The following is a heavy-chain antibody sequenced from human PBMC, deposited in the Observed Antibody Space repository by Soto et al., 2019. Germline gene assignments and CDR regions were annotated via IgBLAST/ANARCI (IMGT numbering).Heavy chain of an antibody. CDR1: GGSISSSNW. CDR3: ARDGLGSGYWHYYYGMDV. Sequence: PSETLSLTCAVSGGSISSSNWWSWVRQPPGKGLEWIGEIYHSESTNYNPSLKSRVTISVDKSKNQFSLKLSSVTAADTAVYYCARDGLGSGYWHYYYGMDVWGQGTTVTVSS. V-gene: IGHV4-4*02. CDR2: IYHSEST. D-gene: IGHD3-22*01. J-gene: IGHJ6*02.